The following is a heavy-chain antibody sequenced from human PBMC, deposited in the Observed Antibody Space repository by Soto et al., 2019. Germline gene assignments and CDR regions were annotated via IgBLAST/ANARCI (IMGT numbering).Heavy chain of an antibody. CDR3: ARGNWNYYYGFDV. V-gene: IGHV3-7*01. CDR2: IKPDGSEQ. D-gene: IGHD1-20*01. CDR1: EFTFDKYY. Sequence: PXASLRLSCAASEFTFDKYYMTWVRQAPGKGPEWVANIKPDGSEQYYVDSVKGRFTISRDNANNSLYLQMNSLRAEDTAVYFCARGNWNYYYGFDVWGQGTTVTVSS. J-gene: IGHJ6*02.